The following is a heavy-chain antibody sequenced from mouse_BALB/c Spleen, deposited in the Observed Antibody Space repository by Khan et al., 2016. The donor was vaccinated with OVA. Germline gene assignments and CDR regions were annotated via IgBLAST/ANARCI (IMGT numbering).Heavy chain of an antibody. CDR3: ARIYGGDFDY. D-gene: IGHD1-1*01. V-gene: IGHV3-2*02. CDR2: ISYSGNT. CDR1: GYPITSDYA. Sequence: VQLQESGPGLVKPSQSLSLTCTVTGYPITSDYAWNWIRQFPGNKLEWMGYISYSGNTKYNPSLKSRISITRDTSKNQFFLQLNSVTTEDTATYYCARIYGGDFDYWGQGTTLTVSS. J-gene: IGHJ2*01.